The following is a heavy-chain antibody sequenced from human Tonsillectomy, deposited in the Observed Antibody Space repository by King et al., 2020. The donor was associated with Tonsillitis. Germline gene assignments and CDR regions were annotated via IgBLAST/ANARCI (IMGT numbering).Heavy chain of an antibody. CDR3: AKSPLYYDIWTGYYPGNWFDP. V-gene: IGHV3-23*04. Sequence: VQLVESGGALVQPGGSLRLSCAASEFTFSSYAMSWVRQAPGKGLEWVSAISGSGVRTYYADSVKGRFTVSRDNSKNTLYLQMNSLRAEDTAVYYCAKSPLYYDIWTGYYPGNWFDPWGKGALVTVSS. J-gene: IGHJ5*02. CDR1: EFTFSSYA. CDR2: ISGSGVRT. D-gene: IGHD3-9*01.